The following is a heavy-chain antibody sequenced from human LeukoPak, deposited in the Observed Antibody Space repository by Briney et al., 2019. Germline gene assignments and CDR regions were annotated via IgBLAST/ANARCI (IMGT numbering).Heavy chain of an antibody. CDR1: GGSISRYY. CDR2: IYYSGST. CDR3: ARVLRSWHSPRHYYYMDV. J-gene: IGHJ6*03. V-gene: IGHV4-59*01. Sequence: PSETLSLTCTGSGGSISRYYWSWIRQPPGKGLEWIGYIYYSGSTNYNPSLKSRVTISVDTSKNQFSLKLSSVTAADTAVYYCARVLRSWHSPRHYYYMDVWGKGTTVTVSS. D-gene: IGHD6-13*01.